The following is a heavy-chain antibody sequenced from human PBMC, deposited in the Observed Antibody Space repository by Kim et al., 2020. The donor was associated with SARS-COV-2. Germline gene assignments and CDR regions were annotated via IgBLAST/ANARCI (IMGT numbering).Heavy chain of an antibody. V-gene: IGHV5-51*01. D-gene: IGHD6-6*01. J-gene: IGHJ5*02. Sequence: GESLKISCKGSGYSFTSYWIGWVRQMPGKGLEWMGIIYPGDSDTRYSPSFQGQVTISAGKSISTAYLQWSSLKASDTAMYYCARRPAYSSSRNYNWFDPWGQGTLVTVSS. CDR3: ARRPAYSSSRNYNWFDP. CDR1: GYSFTSYW. CDR2: IYPGDSDT.